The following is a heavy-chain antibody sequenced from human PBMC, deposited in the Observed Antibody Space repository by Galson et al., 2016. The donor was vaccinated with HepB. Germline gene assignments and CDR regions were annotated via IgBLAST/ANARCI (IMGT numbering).Heavy chain of an antibody. Sequence: SGYTFSSYGMHWVRQAPGHRLEWMGRINGGNGNTRYSQKFQGRVTITRDTSATTVYMELSSLRSEDTGVYYCTRDLLSTRAAHAVGVWGQGTTVTVSS. CDR1: GYTFSSYG. V-gene: IGHV1-3*01. D-gene: IGHD6-13*01. J-gene: IGHJ6*02. CDR2: INGGNGNT. CDR3: TRDLLSTRAAHAVGV.